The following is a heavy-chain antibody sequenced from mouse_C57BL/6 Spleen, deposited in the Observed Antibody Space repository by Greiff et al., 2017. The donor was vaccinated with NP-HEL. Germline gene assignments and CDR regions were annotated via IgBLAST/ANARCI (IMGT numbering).Heavy chain of an antibody. CDR1: GFTFSSYG. V-gene: IGHV5-6*01. D-gene: IGHD4-1*01. J-gene: IGHJ2*01. CDR3: ARQNRLGFDY. CDR2: ISSGGSYT. Sequence: VQLKESGGDLVKPGGSLKLSCAASGFTFSSYGMSWVRQTPAKRLEWVATISSGGSYTYYPDSVKGRFTISRDNAKNTLYLQMSSMKSEDTAMYYCARQNRLGFDYWGQGTTLTVSS.